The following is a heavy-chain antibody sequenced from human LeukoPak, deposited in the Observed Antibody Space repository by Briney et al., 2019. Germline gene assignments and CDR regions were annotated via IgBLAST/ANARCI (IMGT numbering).Heavy chain of an antibody. D-gene: IGHD3-10*01. CDR3: AREHQKWFRELLRGRAGFDS. Sequence: PGGSLRLSCAASGFTFSSYSMNWVRQAPGKGLEWVSSISSSSSYIYYADSVKGRFTISRDNAKNSLYLQMNSLRAEDTAVYYCAREHQKWFRELLRGRAGFDSWGQGTLGTVS. J-gene: IGHJ4*02. CDR1: GFTFSSYS. CDR2: ISSSSSYI. V-gene: IGHV3-21*01.